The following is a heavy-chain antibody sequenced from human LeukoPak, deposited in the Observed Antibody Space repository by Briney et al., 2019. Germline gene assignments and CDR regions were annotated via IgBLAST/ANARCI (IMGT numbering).Heavy chain of an antibody. CDR3: ARVPPGAGAFDI. CDR1: GGSISSYY. J-gene: IGHJ3*02. D-gene: IGHD1-14*01. CDR2: NYYSGST. V-gene: IGHV4-59*01. Sequence: PSETLSLTCTVSGGSISSYYWSWIRQPPGKGLEWIGYNYYSGSTNYNPSLKSRVTISVDTSKNQFSLKLSSATAADTAVYYCARVPPGAGAFDIWGQGTMVTVSS.